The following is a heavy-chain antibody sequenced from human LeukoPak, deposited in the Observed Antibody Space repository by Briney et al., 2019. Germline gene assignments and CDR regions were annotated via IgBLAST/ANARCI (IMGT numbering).Heavy chain of an antibody. CDR1: GYTFTGYY. CDR2: INPNSGGT. CDR3: ARSLGRNSYSGSYYGY. D-gene: IGHD1-26*01. J-gene: IGHJ4*02. Sequence: ASVKVSCKASGYTFTGYYMHWVRQAPGQGLEWMGRINPNSGGTNYAQKFQGRVTMTRDTFISTAYMELSRLRSDDTAVYYCARSLGRNSYSGSYYGYWGQGTLVTVSS. V-gene: IGHV1-2*06.